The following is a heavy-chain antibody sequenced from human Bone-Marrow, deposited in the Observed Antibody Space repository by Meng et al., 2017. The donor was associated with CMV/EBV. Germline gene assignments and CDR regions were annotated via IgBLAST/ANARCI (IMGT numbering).Heavy chain of an antibody. D-gene: IGHD2-21*01. J-gene: IGHJ3*02. V-gene: IGHV1-69*05. CDR3: ARLLAYCGGDCYSHAFDI. CDR2: IIPIFGTA. Sequence: SVKVSCKASGGTFSSYAISWVRQAPGQGLEWMGGIIPIFGTANYAQKFQGRVTITTDESTSTAYMELSSLRSEDTAVYYCARLLAYCGGDCYSHAFDIWGQGTMVTVSS. CDR1: GGTFSSYA.